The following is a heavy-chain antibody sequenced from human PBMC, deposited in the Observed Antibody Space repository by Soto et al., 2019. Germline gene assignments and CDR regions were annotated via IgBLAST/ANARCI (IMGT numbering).Heavy chain of an antibody. V-gene: IGHV3-23*01. CDR3: AKGLYYYYGMDV. CDR1: GFTFSSYA. Sequence: PGGSLILSCAASGFTFSSYAMSWVRQAPGKGLEWVSAISGSGGSTYYADSVKGRFTISRDNSKNTLYLQMNSLRAEDTAVYYCAKGLYYYYGMDVWGQGTTVTVSS. CDR2: ISGSGGST. J-gene: IGHJ6*02.